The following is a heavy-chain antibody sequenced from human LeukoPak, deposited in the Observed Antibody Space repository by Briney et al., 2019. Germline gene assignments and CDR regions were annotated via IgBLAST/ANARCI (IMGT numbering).Heavy chain of an antibody. CDR3: AKWRMSYGSGSIYYFDY. Sequence: GGSLRLSCAASGFTFSSYAMGWVRQAPGKGLEWVSSISGSGGSTYYADSVKGRFTISGDNSKNTLYPQMNSLRAEDTAVYYCAKWRMSYGSGSIYYFDYWGQGTLVTVSS. J-gene: IGHJ4*02. V-gene: IGHV3-23*01. CDR1: GFTFSSYA. CDR2: ISGSGGST. D-gene: IGHD3-10*01.